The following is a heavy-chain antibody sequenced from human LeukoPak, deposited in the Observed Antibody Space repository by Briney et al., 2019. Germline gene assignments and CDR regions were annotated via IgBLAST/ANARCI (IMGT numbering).Heavy chain of an antibody. CDR2: VYYSSST. CDR3: VGHPPMENWFDP. CDR1: GVSISSYY. Sequence: SETLSLTCTVPGVSISSYYWSWIRQPPEKGLEWIGFVYYSSSTQYNPSLKSRVTISLDTSKNQFSLKLNSVTAADTAVYYCVGHPPMENWFDPWGQGILVTVSS. V-gene: IGHV4-59*08. J-gene: IGHJ5*02. D-gene: IGHD3-10*01.